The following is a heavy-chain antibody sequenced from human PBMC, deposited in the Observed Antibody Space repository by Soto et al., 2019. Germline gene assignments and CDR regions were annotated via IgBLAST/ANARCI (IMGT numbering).Heavy chain of an antibody. CDR1: GYSFTSYC. CDR3: ARRAYDSSGYPTFDY. CDR2: IDTSDSYT. D-gene: IGHD3-22*01. J-gene: IGHJ4*02. V-gene: IGHV5-10-1*01. Sequence: EVQLVQSGAEVKKPGESLRISCKGSGYSFTSYCISWVRQMPGKGLEWMGRIDTSDSYTNYSPSSQGHVTFAADKSITTDYLQWSSLTASDTAMYYSARRAYDSSGYPTFDYWGQGNLVTVSS.